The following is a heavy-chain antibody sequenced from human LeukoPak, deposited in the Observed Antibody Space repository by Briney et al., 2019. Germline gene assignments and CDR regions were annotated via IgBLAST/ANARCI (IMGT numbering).Heavy chain of an antibody. CDR2: IIPNSGGT. CDR1: GYTFTSYD. D-gene: IGHD1-26*01. J-gene: IGHJ4*02. CDR3: ARGGPELSAGY. V-gene: IGHV1-2*02. Sequence: AASVKVSCKASGYTFTSYDINWVRQAPGQGLEWMGWIIPNSGGTNYAQKFQGRVTMTRDTSINTAYMELSRLRSDDTAVYYCARGGPELSAGYWGQGTLVTVSS.